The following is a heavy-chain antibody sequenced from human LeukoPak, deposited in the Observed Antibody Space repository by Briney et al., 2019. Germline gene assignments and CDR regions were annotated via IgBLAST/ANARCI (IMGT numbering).Heavy chain of an antibody. V-gene: IGHV4-34*01. Sequence: SETLSLTCAVYGGSFSGYYWSWIRQPPGKGLEWIGEINHSGSTNYNPSLKSRVTISVDTSKNQFSLKLSSVTAADTAVYYCAVNYYGSGSYGNNWFDPWGQGTLVTVSS. J-gene: IGHJ5*02. CDR1: GGSFSGYY. D-gene: IGHD3-10*01. CDR2: INHSGST. CDR3: AVNYYGSGSYGNNWFDP.